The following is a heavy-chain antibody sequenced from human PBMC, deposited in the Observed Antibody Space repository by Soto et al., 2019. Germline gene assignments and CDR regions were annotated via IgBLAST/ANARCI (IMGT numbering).Heavy chain of an antibody. CDR3: ASRVMVRGGMGFDY. D-gene: IGHD3-10*01. CDR2: IIPIFGTA. CDR1: GGTFSSYA. Sequence: QVQLVQSGAEVKKPGSSVKVSCKASGGTFSSYAISWVRQAPGQGLEWMGGIIPIFGTANYAQKFQGRVTITADESTSTAYMELSSLRSEDTAVYYCASRVMVRGGMGFDYWAREPWSPSPQ. V-gene: IGHV1-69*01. J-gene: IGHJ4*02.